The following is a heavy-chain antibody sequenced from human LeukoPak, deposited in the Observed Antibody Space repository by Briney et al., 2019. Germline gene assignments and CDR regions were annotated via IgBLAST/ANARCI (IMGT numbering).Heavy chain of an antibody. CDR1: GYTFTSYD. V-gene: IGHV1-8*01. CDR3: ARAVTDSSGYYYWFDP. D-gene: IGHD3-22*01. J-gene: IGHJ5*02. Sequence: ASVKVSCKASGYTFTSYDINWVRQATGQGLEWMGWMNPNSGNTGYAQKFQGRVTMTRNTSISTAYMELSSLRSEDTVVYYCARAVTDSSGYYYWFDPWGQGTLVTVSS. CDR2: MNPNSGNT.